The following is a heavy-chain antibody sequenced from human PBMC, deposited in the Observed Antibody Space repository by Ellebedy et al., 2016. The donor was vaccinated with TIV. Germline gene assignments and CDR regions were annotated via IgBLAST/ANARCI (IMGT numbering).Heavy chain of an antibody. Sequence: MPSETLSLTCTVSGGSISSSSYYWGWIRQPPGKGLEWIGGIYYSGSTYYNPSLKSRVTISVDTSKNQFSLKLSSVTAADTAVYYCARHNPTHGGAFDIWGQGTMVTVSS. CDR2: IYYSGST. J-gene: IGHJ3*02. CDR3: ARHNPTHGGAFDI. V-gene: IGHV4-39*01. CDR1: GGSISSSSYY. D-gene: IGHD4-23*01.